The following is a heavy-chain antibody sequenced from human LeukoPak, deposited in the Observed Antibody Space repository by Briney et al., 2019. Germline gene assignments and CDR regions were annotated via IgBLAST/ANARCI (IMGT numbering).Heavy chain of an antibody. D-gene: IGHD3-16*02. CDR2: ISAYNGNT. CDR3: AGDRGRLGELSFVS. J-gene: IGHJ4*02. Sequence: ASVTVSCTASGYIFTSYGISWVRQAPGQGLEWMGWISAYNGNTNYAPNLQGRVTMTTDTSTSTAYMELRSLRSDDTAVYYCAGDRGRLGELSFVSWGQGTLVTVSS. CDR1: GYIFTSYG. V-gene: IGHV1-18*01.